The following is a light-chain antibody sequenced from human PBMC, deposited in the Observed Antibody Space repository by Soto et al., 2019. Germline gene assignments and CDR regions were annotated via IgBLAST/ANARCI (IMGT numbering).Light chain of an antibody. Sequence: EIVMTQSPATLSVSPGERATLSCRASQSVDINLAWYQKKAGQAPRLLIYDASNRATGIPARFSGSGSGTDFTLTISSLEPEDFAVYYCQQRSNWPLTFGGGTKVDI. V-gene: IGKV3-11*01. CDR1: QSVDIN. CDR3: QQRSNWPLT. CDR2: DAS. J-gene: IGKJ4*01.